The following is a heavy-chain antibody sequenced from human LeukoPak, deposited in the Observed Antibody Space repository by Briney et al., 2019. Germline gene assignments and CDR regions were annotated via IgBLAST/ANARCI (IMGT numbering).Heavy chain of an antibody. V-gene: IGHV3-53*01. Sequence: GGSLRLSCAASGFTVSTNYMSWVRQAPGKGLEWVSIIYDSGTTHYADSVKGRFTISRDNLRNTLYLQMNSLRAEDTAVYYCASHWGGYWGQGTLVTVSS. D-gene: IGHD3-16*01. CDR2: IYDSGTT. CDR1: GFTVSTNY. J-gene: IGHJ4*02. CDR3: ASHWGGY.